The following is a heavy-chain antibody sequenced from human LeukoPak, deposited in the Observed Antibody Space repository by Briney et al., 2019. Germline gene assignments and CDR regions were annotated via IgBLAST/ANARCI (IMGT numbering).Heavy chain of an antibody. J-gene: IGHJ4*02. D-gene: IGHD3-10*01. CDR1: GFTFSSYA. V-gene: IGHV3-23*01. Sequence: GGSLRLSCAASGFTFSSYALGWVRQAPGKGLEWVSAISGTGGSTNYADSVKGRFTISRDNSKNTVYLQMNSLRGEDTAVYYCARDQASFYFGSGSYSFDYWGPGTLVTVSS. CDR3: ARDQASFYFGSGSYSFDY. CDR2: ISGTGGST.